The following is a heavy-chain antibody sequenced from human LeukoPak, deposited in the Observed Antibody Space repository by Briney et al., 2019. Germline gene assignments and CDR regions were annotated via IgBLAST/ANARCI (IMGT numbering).Heavy chain of an antibody. CDR3: ARVTASGGSRHFDY. V-gene: IGHV3-66*02. CDR1: GFTVSSNY. J-gene: IGHJ4*02. D-gene: IGHD2-15*01. Sequence: GGSLRLSCAASGFTVSSNYMSWVRQAPGKGLEWVSVIYSGGSTYYTDSVKVRFTISRDNSKNTLYLQMNSLRAEDTAVYYCARVTASGGSRHFDYWGQGILVTVSS. CDR2: IYSGGST.